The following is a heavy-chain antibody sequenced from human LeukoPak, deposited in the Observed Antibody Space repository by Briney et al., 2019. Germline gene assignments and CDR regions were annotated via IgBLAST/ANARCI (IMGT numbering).Heavy chain of an antibody. Sequence: PGGSLRLSCAASEFTFSSYGMHWVRQAPGKGLEWVAVIWYDGSNKYYADSVKGRFTISRDNSENTLYLQMNSLRAEDTAVYYCAKGDSGSYYAYWGQGTLVTVSS. J-gene: IGHJ4*02. D-gene: IGHD1-26*01. CDR3: AKGDSGSYYAY. CDR1: EFTFSSYG. CDR2: IWYDGSNK. V-gene: IGHV3-33*06.